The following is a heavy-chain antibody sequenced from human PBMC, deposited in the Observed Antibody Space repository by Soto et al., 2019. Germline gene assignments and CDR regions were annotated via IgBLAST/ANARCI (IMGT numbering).Heavy chain of an antibody. CDR1: GGSFSGYY. J-gene: IGHJ3*02. CDR2: INHSGST. CDR3: ARGHFPTMVRGGGPPNI. Sequence: QVQLQQWGAGLLKPSETLSLTCAVYGGSFSGYYWSWIRQPPGKGLEWIGEINHSGSTNYNPSLKSRVTISVDTSKNQFSLKLSSVTAADTAVYYCARGHFPTMVRGGGPPNIRGQGTMVTVSS. V-gene: IGHV4-34*01. D-gene: IGHD3-10*01.